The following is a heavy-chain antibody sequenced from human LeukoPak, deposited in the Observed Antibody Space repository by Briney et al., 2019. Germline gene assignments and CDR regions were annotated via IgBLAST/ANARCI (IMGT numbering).Heavy chain of an antibody. J-gene: IGHJ4*02. D-gene: IGHD3-22*01. Sequence: PGGSLRLSCAASGFTFDDYAMHWVRQAPGKGLEWVSGITWNSDNIEYADSVKGRFTISRDNAKNSLYLQMNSLRAEDMALYYCATAPYDSIGIFDYWGQGTLVTVSS. CDR2: ITWNSDNI. V-gene: IGHV3-9*03. CDR1: GFTFDDYA. CDR3: ATAPYDSIGIFDY.